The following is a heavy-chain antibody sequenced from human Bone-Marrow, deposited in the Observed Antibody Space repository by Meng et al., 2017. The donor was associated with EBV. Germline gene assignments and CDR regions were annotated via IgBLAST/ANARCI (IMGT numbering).Heavy chain of an antibody. CDR2: IIPVLGAT. CDR3: ARDNGDTMTNPYFDY. Sequence: HVQRVHSGAEVKRPGSSVRVACKPSGGTLNNFAINGVRQAPGEGLEWMGGIIPVLGATNYADNFQGRMKIIADESTNTAYMELSKLTPADTALYYCARDNGDTMTNPYFDYWGQGTLVTVSS. V-gene: IGHV1-69*01. J-gene: IGHJ4*02. CDR1: GGTLNNFA. D-gene: IGHD2-21*01.